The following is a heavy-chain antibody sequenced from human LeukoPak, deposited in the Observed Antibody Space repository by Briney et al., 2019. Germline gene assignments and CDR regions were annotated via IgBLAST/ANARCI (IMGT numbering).Heavy chain of an antibody. V-gene: IGHV4-38-2*02. CDR3: ARVSEYYDSLGYFDY. Sequence: SETLSLTCTVSGYSISSGYYWGWIRQPPGKGLEWIGSIYHSGSTYYNPSLKSRVTISVDTSKNQFSLKLSSVTAADTAVYYCARVSEYYDSLGYFDYWGQGTLVTVSS. CDR2: IYHSGST. D-gene: IGHD3-22*01. J-gene: IGHJ4*02. CDR1: GYSISSGYY.